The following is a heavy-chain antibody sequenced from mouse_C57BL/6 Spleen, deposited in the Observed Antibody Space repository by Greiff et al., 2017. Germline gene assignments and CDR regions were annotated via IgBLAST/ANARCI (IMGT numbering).Heavy chain of an antibody. V-gene: IGHV6-6*01. CDR3: TRAVDYAMDY. J-gene: IGHJ4*01. CDR2: IRNKANNHAT. CDR1: GFTFSDAW. Sequence: EVMLVASGGGLVQPGGSMKLSCAASGFTFSDAWMDWVRQSPEKGLEWVAEIRNKANNHATYYAESVKGRFTISRDDSKSSVYLQMNSLRAEDTGIYYCTRAVDYAMDYWGQGTSVTVSS.